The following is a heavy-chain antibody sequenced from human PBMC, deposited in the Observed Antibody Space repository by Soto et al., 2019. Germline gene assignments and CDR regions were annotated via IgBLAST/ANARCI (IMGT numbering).Heavy chain of an antibody. CDR3: ARQGESSGSYYYGMDV. V-gene: IGHV1-69*12. J-gene: IGHJ6*02. CDR2: VIPIFGTA. D-gene: IGHD3-22*01. Sequence: QVQLVQSGAEVKKPGSSVKVSCKASGGTFSSYTISWVRQAPGQGLEWMGGVIPIFGTANYAQRFQGRVTITADESTSTAYMELSSLRSEDTAVYYCARQGESSGSYYYGMDVWGQGTTVIVSS. CDR1: GGTFSSYT.